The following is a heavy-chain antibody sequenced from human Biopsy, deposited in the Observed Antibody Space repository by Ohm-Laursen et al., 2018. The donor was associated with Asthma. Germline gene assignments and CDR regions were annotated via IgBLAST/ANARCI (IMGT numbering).Heavy chain of an antibody. D-gene: IGHD4-17*01. J-gene: IGHJ4*02. CDR1: GFTFSSYA. Sequence: SLRLSCTASGFTFSSYAMSWVRQAPGKGLEWVSAISGRGGSTYYADSVKGRFTISRDNSKNTLYLQMNSLRAEDTAVYYCATFPYGDYLPLDYWGQGTLVTVSS. CDR2: ISGRGGST. V-gene: IGHV3-23*01. CDR3: ATFPYGDYLPLDY.